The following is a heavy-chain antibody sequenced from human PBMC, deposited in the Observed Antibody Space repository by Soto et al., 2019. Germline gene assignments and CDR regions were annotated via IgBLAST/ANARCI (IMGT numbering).Heavy chain of an antibody. V-gene: IGHV3-30-3*01. J-gene: IGHJ6*02. D-gene: IGHD2-15*01. CDR1: GFTFNKFD. Sequence: QVHLVESGGGVGQPGTSLRLSCVASGFTFNKFDMHWIRQTPDKRLQWVAFIAYDGINKYYTGSVKGRFSVSRDNSKNTVSLQMNNLGLEDTATYFCARGDQYDILHRYYAMDVWGPGTTVTISS. CDR3: ARGDQYDILHRYYAMDV. CDR2: IAYDGINK.